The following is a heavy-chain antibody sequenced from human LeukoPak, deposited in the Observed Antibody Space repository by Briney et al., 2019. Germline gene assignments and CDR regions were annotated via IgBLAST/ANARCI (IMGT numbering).Heavy chain of an antibody. CDR2: IKQDVSEK. CDR3: VRDTGTDWYDP. V-gene: IGHV3-7*01. D-gene: IGHD1-1*01. CDR1: WLRSSYYW. Sequence: GSLRIFSASAWLRSSYYWKTMGRQAPGKGLEWVANIKQDVSEKTYVDSVKGRFTISRDNAKNSLYLPMNSLRVDPTAMYYCVRDTGTDWYDPWGQGNLVTVFS. J-gene: IGHJ5*02.